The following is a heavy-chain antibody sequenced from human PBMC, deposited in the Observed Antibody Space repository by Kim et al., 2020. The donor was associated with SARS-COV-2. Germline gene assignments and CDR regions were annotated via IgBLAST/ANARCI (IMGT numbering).Heavy chain of an antibody. CDR3: ARLGMNCSSTSCYGWVYYFDY. CDR2: IIPIFGTA. V-gene: IGHV1-69*13. CDR1: GGTFSSYA. J-gene: IGHJ4*02. D-gene: IGHD2-2*01. Sequence: SVKVSCKASGGTFSSYAISWVRQAPGQGLEWMGGIIPIFGTANYAQKFQGRVTITADESTSTAYMELSSLRSEDTAVYYCARLGMNCSSTSCYGWVYYFDYWGQGTLVTVSS.